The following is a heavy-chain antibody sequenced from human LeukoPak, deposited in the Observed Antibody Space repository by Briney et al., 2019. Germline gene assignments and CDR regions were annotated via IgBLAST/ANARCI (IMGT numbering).Heavy chain of an antibody. J-gene: IGHJ4*02. Sequence: SETLSLTCTVSGGSVSSSSYYWSWIRQPPGKGLEWIGYFYYSASTNYNPSLKSRVTISVDTSKNQFSLKLISVTAADTAVYYCARECGGSICDSWGQGTLVTVSS. D-gene: IGHD3-10*01. CDR3: ARECGGSICDS. CDR2: FYYSAST. V-gene: IGHV4-61*01. CDR1: GGSVSSSSYY.